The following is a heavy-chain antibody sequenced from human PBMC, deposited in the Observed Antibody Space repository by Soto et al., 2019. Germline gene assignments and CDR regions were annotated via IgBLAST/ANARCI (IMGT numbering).Heavy chain of an antibody. Sequence: QVQLVQSGAEVKKPGASVKVSCKASGYTFTSYGISWVRQAPGXGLEWMGWISAYNGNTNYAQKLQGRVTMTTDTXXXTXXXXLXXXXXXXXXXXXXXXXXXLGCVDYWGQGTLVTVSS. CDR2: ISAYNGNT. CDR1: GYTFTSYG. V-gene: IGHV1-18*01. J-gene: IGHJ4*02. CDR3: XXXXXLGCVDY.